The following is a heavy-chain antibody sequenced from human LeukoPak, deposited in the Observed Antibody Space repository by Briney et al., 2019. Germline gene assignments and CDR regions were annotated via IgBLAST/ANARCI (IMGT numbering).Heavy chain of an antibody. V-gene: IGHV3-23*01. Sequence: GGSLRLSCAASGFTFSSYAMSWVRQAPGKGLEWVSAISGSGGSTYYADSVKGRFTISKDNSKNTLYLQMNSLRAEDAAVYYCAKDEGLNGSDYWGQGTLVTVSS. J-gene: IGHJ4*02. CDR3: AKDEGLNGSDY. CDR1: GFTFSSYA. CDR2: ISGSGGST. D-gene: IGHD2-8*01.